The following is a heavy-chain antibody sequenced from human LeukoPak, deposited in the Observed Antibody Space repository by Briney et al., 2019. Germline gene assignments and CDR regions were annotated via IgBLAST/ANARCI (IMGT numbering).Heavy chain of an antibody. CDR1: VYTYTGYY. D-gene: IGHD3-10*01. J-gene: IGHJ4*02. CDR2: INPNSGGT. V-gene: IGHV1-2*02. Sequence: ASVKVSGKASVYTYTGYYMHWVRQAPGQGLEWMGWINPNSGGTNYAQNFQGRVTMTRDTSISTAYMELSRLRSDDTAVYYCARDIGLGEYPMYYFDYWGQGTLVTVSS. CDR3: ARDIGLGEYPMYYFDY.